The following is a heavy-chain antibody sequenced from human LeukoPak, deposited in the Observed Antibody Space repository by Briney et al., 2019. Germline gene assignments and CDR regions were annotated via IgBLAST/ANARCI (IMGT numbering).Heavy chain of an antibody. V-gene: IGHV3-23*01. CDR2: ISNSDIST. CDR3: ATYKASSWYRFAY. CDR1: GFTFSPYA. Sequence: GGSLRLSCVASGFTFSPYAMSWVRHAPGKGLEWVSRISNSDISTYYADSVEGRFTISRDNSKDTLYLQMNSLRAEDTAVYYCATYKASSWYRFAYWGQGTLATVSS. J-gene: IGHJ4*02. D-gene: IGHD6-13*01.